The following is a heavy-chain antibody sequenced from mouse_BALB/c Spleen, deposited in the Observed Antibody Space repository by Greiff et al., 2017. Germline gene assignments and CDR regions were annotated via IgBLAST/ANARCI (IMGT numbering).Heavy chain of an antibody. CDR1: GYTFSSYW. D-gene: IGHD2-14*01. CDR3: ATYRYDWYFDV. J-gene: IGHJ1*01. Sequence: QVQLKQSGAELMKPGASVKISCKATGYTFSSYWIEWVKQRPGHGLEWIGEILPGSGSTNYNEKFKGKATFTADTSSNTAYMQLSSLTSEDSAVYYCATYRYDWYFDVWGAGTTVTVSS. V-gene: IGHV1-9*01. CDR2: ILPGSGST.